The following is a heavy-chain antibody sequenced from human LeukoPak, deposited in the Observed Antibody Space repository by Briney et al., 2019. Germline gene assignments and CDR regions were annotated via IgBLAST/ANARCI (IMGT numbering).Heavy chain of an antibody. CDR1: GGTFSSYA. CDR3: ATSRGGSSSWYYFDY. Sequence: GASVKVSCKASGGTFSSYAISWVRQAPGQGLEWMGRIIPILGIANYAQKFQGRVTITADKTTSTAYMELSSLRSEDTAVYYCATSRGGSSSWYYFDYWGQGTLVTVSS. J-gene: IGHJ4*02. V-gene: IGHV1-69*04. CDR2: IIPILGIA. D-gene: IGHD6-13*01.